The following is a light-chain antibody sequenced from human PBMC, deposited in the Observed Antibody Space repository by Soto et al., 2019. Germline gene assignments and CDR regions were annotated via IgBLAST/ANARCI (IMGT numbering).Light chain of an antibody. CDR2: GAS. CDR1: QSVSNN. J-gene: IGKJ5*01. V-gene: IGKV3-15*01. CDR3: QQYNNWPPIT. Sequence: EIVLTQSPGTLSLSPGERATLSCRASQSVSNNYLAWYQQKPGQAPRLLIYGASTRATGIPARFSGSGSGTEFALTINSLQSEDFAVYYRQQYNNWPPITFGQGTRLEIK.